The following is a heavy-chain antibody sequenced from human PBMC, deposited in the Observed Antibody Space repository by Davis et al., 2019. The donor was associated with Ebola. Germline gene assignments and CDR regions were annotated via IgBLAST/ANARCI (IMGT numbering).Heavy chain of an antibody. V-gene: IGHV4-59*01. CDR1: GGSISSYY. D-gene: IGHD4-17*01. CDR2: IYYSGST. Sequence: MPSETLSLTCTVSGGSISSYYWSWIRQPPGKGLEWIGYIYYSGSTNYIPSLKSRVTISLDTSKNQFSLKMTSVTTADTAVYYCARGNDDYVAFDSWGQGNLVTVSS. CDR3: ARGNDDYVAFDS. J-gene: IGHJ4*02.